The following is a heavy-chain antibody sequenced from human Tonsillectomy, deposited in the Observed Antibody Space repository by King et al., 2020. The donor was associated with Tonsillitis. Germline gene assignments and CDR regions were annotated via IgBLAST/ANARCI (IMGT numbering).Heavy chain of an antibody. CDR2: IYHSGST. CDR1: GYSISSGYY. Sequence: VQLQESGPGLVKPSETLSLTCAVSGYSISSGYYWGWIRQPPGKGLEGIGSIYHSGSTNYNPSLKSRVTISVDTSKNQFSLKLSSVTAADTAVYYCARVEVYYDSSGYGSGYYFDYWGQGTLVTVSS. V-gene: IGHV4-38-2*01. J-gene: IGHJ4*02. CDR3: ARVEVYYDSSGYGSGYYFDY. D-gene: IGHD3-22*01.